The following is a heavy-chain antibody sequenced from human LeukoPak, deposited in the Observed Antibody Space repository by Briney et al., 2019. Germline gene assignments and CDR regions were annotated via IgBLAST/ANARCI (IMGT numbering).Heavy chain of an antibody. CDR2: IYYSGST. Sequence: SETLSLTCTVSGGSISSYYWSWIRQPPGKGLEWIGYIYYSGSTNYNPSLTSRVTISVDTSKNQFSLKLSSVTAADTAVYYCARAKGGLAYCGGDCYGLDYWGQGTLVTVSS. J-gene: IGHJ4*02. D-gene: IGHD2-21*02. V-gene: IGHV4-59*01. CDR1: GGSISSYY. CDR3: ARAKGGLAYCGGDCYGLDY.